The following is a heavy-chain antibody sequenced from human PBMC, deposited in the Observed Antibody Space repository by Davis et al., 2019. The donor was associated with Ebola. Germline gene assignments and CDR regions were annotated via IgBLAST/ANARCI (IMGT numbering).Heavy chain of an antibody. V-gene: IGHV4-34*01. CDR1: GESFSGYY. J-gene: IGHJ4*02. D-gene: IGHD3-16*02. CDR3: ARGGSYRPYYFDD. Sequence: PGGSLRLSCAVYGESFSGYYWTWIRQPPGKGLEWIGEINHSGSTNYNPSLKSRVTISVDTSKNHFSLDLSSVTAADTAVYYCARGGSYRPYYFDDWGQGTLVTVSS. CDR2: INHSGST.